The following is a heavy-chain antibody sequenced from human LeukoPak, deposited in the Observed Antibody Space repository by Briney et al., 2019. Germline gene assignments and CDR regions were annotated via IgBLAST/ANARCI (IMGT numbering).Heavy chain of an antibody. J-gene: IGHJ3*02. CDR3: AKYRPSGSVWVGFDI. CDR1: GGSFSGYY. CDR2: INHSGST. D-gene: IGHD3-16*01. Sequence: PSETLCLTCAVYGGSFSGYYWSWIRQPPGKGLEWIGEINHSGSTNYNPSLKSRVTISVDTSKNQFSLRLTSVTAADTALYYCAKYRPSGSVWVGFDIWGQGTMVTVSS. V-gene: IGHV4-34*01.